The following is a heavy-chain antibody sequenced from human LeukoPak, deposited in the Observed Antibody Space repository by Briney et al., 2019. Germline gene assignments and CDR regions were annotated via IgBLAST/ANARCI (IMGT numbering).Heavy chain of an antibody. V-gene: IGHV4-59*01. CDR2: IYYSGST. D-gene: IGHD4-17*01. CDR3: VSSDYGGNSNAFDI. J-gene: IGHJ3*02. Sequence: SETLSLTCTVSGGSISSYYWSWIRQPPGKGLEWIGYIYYSGSTNYNPSLKSRVTISVDTSKSQFSLKLSSVTAADTAVYYCVSSDYGGNSNAFDIWGQGTMVTVSS. CDR1: GGSISSYY.